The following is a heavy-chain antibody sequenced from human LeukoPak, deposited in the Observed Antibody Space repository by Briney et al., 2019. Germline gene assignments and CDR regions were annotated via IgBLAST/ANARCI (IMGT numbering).Heavy chain of an antibody. CDR3: AKPVLWDVDTAMVPLLFDY. CDR2: IIGSGGST. V-gene: IGHV3-23*01. J-gene: IGHJ4*02. CDR1: GFTFSSYA. D-gene: IGHD5-18*01. Sequence: GGSLRLSCAASGFTFSSYAMSWVRLAPGKGLEWVSGIIGSGGSTYHADSVKGRFTISRDNSKNTMYLQMNSLRAEDTAVYYCAKPVLWDVDTAMVPLLFDYWGQGTLVTVSS.